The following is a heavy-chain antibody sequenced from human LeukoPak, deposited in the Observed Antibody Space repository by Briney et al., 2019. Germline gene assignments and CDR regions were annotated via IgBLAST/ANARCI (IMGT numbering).Heavy chain of an antibody. CDR1: GVTFSSYS. V-gene: IGHV3-21*01. CDR2: ISSSSSYI. Sequence: GGSLRLSCAASGVTFSSYSMNWVRQAPGKGLEWVSSISSSSSYIYYADSVKGRFTISRDNAKNSLYLQMNSLRAEDTAVYYCARVGVVHAFDIWGQGTMVTVSS. J-gene: IGHJ3*02. D-gene: IGHD2-15*01. CDR3: ARVGVVHAFDI.